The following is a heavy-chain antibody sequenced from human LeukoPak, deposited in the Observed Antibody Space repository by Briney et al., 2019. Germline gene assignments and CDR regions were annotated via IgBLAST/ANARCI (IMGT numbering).Heavy chain of an antibody. CDR3: ARAGRYFDY. CDR2: ISSSGSTI. CDR1: GFTFSSYE. Sequence: GGSLRLSCVVSGFTFSSYEMNWVRQAPGKGLEWVSFISSSGSTIYYADSVKGRFTISRDNAKNSLYLQMNSLRAEDTAIYYCARAGRYFDYWGQGTLVTVSS. J-gene: IGHJ4*02. V-gene: IGHV3-48*03.